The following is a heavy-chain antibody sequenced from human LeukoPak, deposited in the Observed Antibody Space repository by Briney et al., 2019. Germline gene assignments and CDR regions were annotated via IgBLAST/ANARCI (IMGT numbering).Heavy chain of an antibody. V-gene: IGHV1-24*01. Sequence: ASVKVSCKASVYTFTSYGISWVRQAPGQGLEWLGGFDPEDGETIYAQKFQGRVTMTEDTSTDTAYMELSSLRSEDTAVYYCATTSIAAAGHFDYWGQGTLVTVSS. D-gene: IGHD6-13*01. J-gene: IGHJ4*02. CDR3: ATTSIAAAGHFDY. CDR2: FDPEDGET. CDR1: VYTFTSYG.